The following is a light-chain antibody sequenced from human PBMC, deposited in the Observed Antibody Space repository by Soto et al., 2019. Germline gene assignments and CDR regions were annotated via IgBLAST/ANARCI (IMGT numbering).Light chain of an antibody. CDR2: EGS. Sequence: QSALTQPASVSGSPGQSITISCTGTSSNIGSYNLVSWYQQHPGKAPKLLIYEGSKRPSGASIRFSGSRSGNTASLTISGLQAEDEADYYCCSFAGSSPPHVFGTGTKVTVL. CDR3: CSFAGSSPPHV. J-gene: IGLJ1*01. V-gene: IGLV2-23*01. CDR1: SSNIGSYNL.